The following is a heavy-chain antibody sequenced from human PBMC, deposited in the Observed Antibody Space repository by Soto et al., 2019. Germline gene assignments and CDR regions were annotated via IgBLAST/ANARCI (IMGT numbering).Heavy chain of an antibody. J-gene: IGHJ3*02. D-gene: IGHD4-17*01. V-gene: IGHV1-18*01. CDR3: AADLPVKFWDYGEAFDI. CDR1: GYTFTSYG. CDR2: ISAYNGNT. Sequence: ASVKVSCKASGYTFTSYGISWVRQAPGQGLEWMGWISAYNGNTNYAQKFQERVTITRDMSTSTAYMELSSLRSEDTAVYYCAADLPVKFWDYGEAFDIWGQGTMVTVSS.